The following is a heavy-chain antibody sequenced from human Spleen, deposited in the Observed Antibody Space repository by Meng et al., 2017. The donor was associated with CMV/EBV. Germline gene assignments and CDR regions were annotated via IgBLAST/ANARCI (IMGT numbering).Heavy chain of an antibody. J-gene: IGHJ4*02. Sequence: GESLKISCAASGFTFSNFAMTWVRLAPGKGLEWVATISGSGDLKYYADSVKGRFTISRDNSNTPLYLQKISLRVDDTAIYYCPKDAAVVPAFPDYWGQGTLVTVSS. CDR2: ISGSGDLK. V-gene: IGHV3-23*01. D-gene: IGHD4-23*01. CDR3: PKDAAVVPAFPDY. CDR1: GFTFSNFA.